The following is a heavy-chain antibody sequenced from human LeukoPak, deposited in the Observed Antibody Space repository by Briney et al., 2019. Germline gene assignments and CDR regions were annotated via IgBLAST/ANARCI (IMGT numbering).Heavy chain of an antibody. Sequence: SETLSLTCTVSGGSISSGSYYWSWIRQPAGKGLEWIGRIYTSGSTNYNPSLKSRVTISVDTSKNQFSLKLSSVTAADTAVYYCARAYYDSSGYYSNWYFDLWGRGTLVTVSS. CDR2: IYTSGST. CDR3: ARAYYDSSGYYSNWYFDL. D-gene: IGHD3-22*01. CDR1: GGSISSGSYY. J-gene: IGHJ2*01. V-gene: IGHV4-61*02.